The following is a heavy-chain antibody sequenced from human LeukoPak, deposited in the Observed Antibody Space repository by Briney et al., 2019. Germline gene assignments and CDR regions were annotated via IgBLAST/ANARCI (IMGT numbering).Heavy chain of an antibody. CDR2: ISGSGGSK. CDR1: GFIFSSYA. D-gene: IGHD6-13*01. Sequence: GASLRLFCAVSGFIFSSYAMSCVRQAPGKGLVGVSAISGSGGSKYYADFVKGRFTISRQIYKHTLHLQMNSLRADDAAVYYGAKVVGIAADFDYWGQGTLVTVSS. CDR3: AKVVGIAADFDY. V-gene: IGHV3-23*01. J-gene: IGHJ4*02.